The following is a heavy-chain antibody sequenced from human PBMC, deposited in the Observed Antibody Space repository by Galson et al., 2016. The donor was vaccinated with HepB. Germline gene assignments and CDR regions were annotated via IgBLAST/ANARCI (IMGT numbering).Heavy chain of an antibody. V-gene: IGHV3-23*01. CDR1: GFTFSIHA. CDR2: ISDSGVST. Sequence: SLRLSCAASGFTFSIHAMTWVRQAPGKGLEWVAAISDSGVSTHYADSVQGRITISRDNSKNTVYLQMNSLRAEDTAVYYCARGFRFGVVTGYYFDYWGQGILVTVSS. CDR3: ARGFRFGVVTGYYFDY. J-gene: IGHJ4*02. D-gene: IGHD3-3*01.